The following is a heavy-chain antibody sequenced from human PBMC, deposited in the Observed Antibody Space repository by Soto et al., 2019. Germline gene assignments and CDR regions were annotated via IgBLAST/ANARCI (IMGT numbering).Heavy chain of an antibody. D-gene: IGHD4-17*01. CDR2: IYYSGST. V-gene: IGHV4-59*01. J-gene: IGHJ4*02. CDR1: GGSISSYY. Sequence: NPSETLSLTCTVSGGSISSYYWSWIRQPPGKGLEWIGYIYYSGSTNYNPSLKSRVTISVDTSKNQSSLKLSSVTAADTAVYYCAGGYGDYFDYWGQGTLVTVSS. CDR3: AGGYGDYFDY.